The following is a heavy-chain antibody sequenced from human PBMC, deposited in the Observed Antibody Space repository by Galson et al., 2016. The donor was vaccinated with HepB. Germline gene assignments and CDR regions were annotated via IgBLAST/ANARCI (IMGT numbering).Heavy chain of an antibody. CDR3: ATPYYDFWSGYNPFDY. V-gene: IGHV3-30*03. CDR2: ISYDGSNK. D-gene: IGHD3-3*01. Sequence: LRLFCAASGFTFSSYGMHWVRQAPGKGLEWVAVISYDGSNKYYADSVKGRFTISRDNSKNTLYLQMNSLRAEDTAVYYCATPYYDFWSGYNPFDYWGQGTLVTVSS. CDR1: GFTFSSYG. J-gene: IGHJ4*02.